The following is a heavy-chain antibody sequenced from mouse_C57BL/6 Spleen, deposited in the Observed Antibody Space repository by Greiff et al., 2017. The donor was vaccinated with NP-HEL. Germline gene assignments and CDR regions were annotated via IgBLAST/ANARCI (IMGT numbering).Heavy chain of an antibody. V-gene: IGHV5-17*01. CDR1: GFTFSDYG. J-gene: IGHJ4*01. Sequence: EVKLMESGGGLVKPGGSLKLSCAASGFTFSDYGMHWVRQAPEKGLEWVAYISSGSSTIYYADTVKGRVTISRDNAKNTLFLQRTSLRSEDTAVYYCAKADYYAMDYWGQGTSVTVSS. CDR3: AKADYYAMDY. D-gene: IGHD3-2*02. CDR2: ISSGSSTI.